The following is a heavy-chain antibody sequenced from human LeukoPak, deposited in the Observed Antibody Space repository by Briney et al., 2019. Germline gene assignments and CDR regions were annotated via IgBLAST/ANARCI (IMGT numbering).Heavy chain of an antibody. CDR1: GYTFTGYY. CDR3: ACLYYDILTGYSPDAFDI. J-gene: IGHJ3*02. D-gene: IGHD3-9*01. V-gene: IGHV1-2*02. CDR2: INPNSGGT. Sequence: GASVKVSCKASGYTFTGYYMHWVRQAPGQGLEWMGWINPNSGGTNYAQKLQGRVTMTRDTSISTAYMELSRLRSDDTAVYYCACLYYDILTGYSPDAFDIWGQGTMVTVSS.